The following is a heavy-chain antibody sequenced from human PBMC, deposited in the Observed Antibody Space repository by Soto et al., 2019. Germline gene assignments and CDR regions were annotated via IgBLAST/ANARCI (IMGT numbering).Heavy chain of an antibody. D-gene: IGHD5-18*01. CDR2: IYYSGST. J-gene: IGHJ6*02. CDR3: ANATHRGDGCGYNYYYGMDV. CDR1: GGSVSSGSYY. V-gene: IGHV4-61*01. Sequence: SETLSLTCTVSGGSVSSGSYYWSWIRQPPGKGLEWIGYIYYSGSTNYNPSLKSRVTISVDTSKNQFSLKLSSVTAADTAVYYCANATHRGDGCGYNYYYGMDVWGQGTTVTVSS.